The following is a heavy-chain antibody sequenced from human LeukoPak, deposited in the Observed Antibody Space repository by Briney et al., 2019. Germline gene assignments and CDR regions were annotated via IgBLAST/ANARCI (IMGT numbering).Heavy chain of an antibody. D-gene: IGHD2-2*01. CDR3: VAMPPFRFDP. V-gene: IGHV4-4*02. CDR2: IHRSGTA. Sequence: SETLSLTCAFSGDAFSGGSASRIEWWSWVRQAPGKGLEWIAEIHRSGTAHYSPSLKSRVTISVDTFNEQISLTMTSVSAADTATYYCVAMPPFRFDPWGQGTLVIVSS. J-gene: IGHJ5*02. CDR1: GDAFSGGSASRIEW.